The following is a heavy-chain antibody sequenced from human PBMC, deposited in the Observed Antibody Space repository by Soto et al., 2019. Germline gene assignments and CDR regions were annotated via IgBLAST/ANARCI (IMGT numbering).Heavy chain of an antibody. CDR2: IYYSGST. D-gene: IGHD2-2*01. CDR3: ARHGSFSSTSWRGGYYFDY. J-gene: IGHJ4*02. V-gene: IGHV4-59*08. Sequence: SETLSLTCTVSGGSISSYYWSWIRQPPGKGLEWIGYIYYSGSTNYNPSLKSRVTISVDTSKNQFSLKLSSVTAADTAVYYCARHGSFSSTSWRGGYYFDYWGQGTLVTVSS. CDR1: GGSISSYY.